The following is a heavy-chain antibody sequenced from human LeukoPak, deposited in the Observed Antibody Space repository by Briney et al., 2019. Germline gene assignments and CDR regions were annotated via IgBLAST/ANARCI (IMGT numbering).Heavy chain of an antibody. CDR1: GGSINSGTYH. D-gene: IGHD3-10*01. J-gene: IGHJ3*02. Sequence: PSQTLSLTCTVSGGSINSGTYHWTWIRQPAGKGLEWIGRIDTSGSTNYNPSLKSRVTISVDTSKNQFSLKLSSVTAADTAVYYCATYVVRGVVMHAFDIWGQGTMVTVSS. CDR2: IDTSGST. V-gene: IGHV4-61*02. CDR3: ATYVVRGVVMHAFDI.